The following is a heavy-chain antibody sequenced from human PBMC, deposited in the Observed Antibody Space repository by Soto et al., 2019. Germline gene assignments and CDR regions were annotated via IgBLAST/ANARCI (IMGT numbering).Heavy chain of an antibody. CDR3: ARAGDYDILTGYFYYYGMDV. Sequence: GGSLRLSCAASGFTFSSYSMNWVRQAPGKGLEWVSSISSSSSYIYYADSVKGRFTISRDNAKNSLYLQMNSLRAEDTAVYYCARAGDYDILTGYFYYYGMDVWGQGTTVTVSS. CDR2: ISSSSSYI. J-gene: IGHJ6*02. V-gene: IGHV3-21*01. D-gene: IGHD3-9*01. CDR1: GFTFSSYS.